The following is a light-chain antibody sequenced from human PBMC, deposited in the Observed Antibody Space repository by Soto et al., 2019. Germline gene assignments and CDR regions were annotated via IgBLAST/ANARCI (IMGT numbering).Light chain of an antibody. CDR3: QQRSNWPRALT. J-gene: IGKJ4*01. CDR1: QSVSSY. CDR2: DAS. Sequence: EIVLTQSPATLSLSPGEKATISCRASQSVSSYLAWYQQKPGQAPRLLIYDASNRATGIPARFSGSGSGTDFTLTISSLEPEDFAVYYCQQRSNWPRALTFGGGTKVDIK. V-gene: IGKV3-11*01.